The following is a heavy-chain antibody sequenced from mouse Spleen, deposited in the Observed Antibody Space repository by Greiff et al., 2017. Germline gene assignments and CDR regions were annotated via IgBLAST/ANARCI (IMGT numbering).Heavy chain of an antibody. CDR1: GYTFTSYW. Sequence: VQLQQSGTVLARPGASVKMSCKTSGYTFTSYWMHWVKQRPGQGLEWIGAIYPGNSDTSYNQKFKGKAKLTAVTSASTAYMELSSLTNEDSAVYYCTRGVDYDYDGAWFAYWGQGTLVTVSA. CDR3: TRGVDYDYDGAWFAY. V-gene: IGHV1-5*01. D-gene: IGHD2-4*01. CDR2: IYPGNSDT. J-gene: IGHJ3*01.